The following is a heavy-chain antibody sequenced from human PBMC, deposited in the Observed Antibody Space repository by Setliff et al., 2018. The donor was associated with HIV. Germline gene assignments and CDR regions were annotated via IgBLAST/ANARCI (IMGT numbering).Heavy chain of an antibody. CDR1: GFSVTDNY. D-gene: IGHD3-22*01. J-gene: IGHJ4*02. CDR2: MYKGGET. V-gene: IGHV3-53*01. CDR3: AKDRTVVVITIFDY. Sequence: GGSLRLSCEASGFSVTDNYMGWVRQAPGKGLEWVALMYKGGETYYADSVKGRFTISRDNSKNTLYLRMNSLRAEDTAVYYCAKDRTVVVITIFDYWGQGTLVTVSS.